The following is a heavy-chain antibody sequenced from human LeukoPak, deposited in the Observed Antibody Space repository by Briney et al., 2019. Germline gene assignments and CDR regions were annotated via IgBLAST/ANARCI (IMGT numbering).Heavy chain of an antibody. CDR2: ISASGGTT. V-gene: IGHV3-23*01. CDR1: GFTFSSYA. J-gene: IGHJ4*02. CDR3: AKDLPPTTGNYWGLFDY. D-gene: IGHD4-11*01. Sequence: GGSLRLSCAVSGFTFSSYAMSWVRQAPGKGLEWVSAISASGGTTYYADSVKGRFTISRDNSKNTLYLQMNSLRAEDTAVYYCAKDLPPTTGNYWGLFDYWGQGTLVTVSS.